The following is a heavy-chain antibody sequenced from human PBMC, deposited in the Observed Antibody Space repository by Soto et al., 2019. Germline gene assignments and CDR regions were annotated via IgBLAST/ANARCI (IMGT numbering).Heavy chain of an antibody. CDR2: ISFDGSNT. Sequence: QVQLVESGGRVVQPGRSLRLSCAASGFTFNSNAMHWVRQAPGKGLEWVAVISFDGSNTFYGDSVKGRFSISRDNSENTLYLQRNSLRAEDTAVYYCARDHDSSSWYGYLDYWGQGTLVTVSS. V-gene: IGHV3-33*01. CDR3: ARDHDSSSWYGYLDY. D-gene: IGHD6-13*01. CDR1: GFTFNSNA. J-gene: IGHJ4*02.